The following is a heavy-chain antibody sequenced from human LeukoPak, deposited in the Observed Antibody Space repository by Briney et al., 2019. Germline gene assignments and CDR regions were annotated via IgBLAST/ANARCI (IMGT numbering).Heavy chain of an antibody. D-gene: IGHD3-22*01. Sequence: ASVKVSCKASGYTFTSYYMHWVRQAPGQGLEWMGTINPSGGSTSYAQKFQGRVTMTRDTSTSTVYMELSSLRSEDTAVYYCARAPYYYDSSGYHNWFDPWGQGTLVTVSS. V-gene: IGHV1-46*01. CDR2: INPSGGST. CDR3: ARAPYYYDSSGYHNWFDP. CDR1: GYTFTSYY. J-gene: IGHJ5*02.